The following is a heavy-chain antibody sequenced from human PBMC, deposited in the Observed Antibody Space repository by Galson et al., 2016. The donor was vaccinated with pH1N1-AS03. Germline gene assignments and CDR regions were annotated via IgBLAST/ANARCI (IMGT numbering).Heavy chain of an antibody. D-gene: IGHD6-13*01. J-gene: IGHJ4*02. CDR2: ITSSSTYI. Sequence: SGAEVKKPGESLRLSCAASGFTFTSSTMSWVRQAPGKGLEWVSSITSSSTYIYYADSVKGRFSISRDSAHNSLYLQMNSLRAEDTAVYYCASGVYSTHFDYWGQGILVTVSS. V-gene: IGHV3-21*01. CDR3: ASGVYSTHFDY. CDR1: GFTFTSST.